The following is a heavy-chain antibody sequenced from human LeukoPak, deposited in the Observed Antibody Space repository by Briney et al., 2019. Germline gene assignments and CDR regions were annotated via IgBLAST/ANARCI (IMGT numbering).Heavy chain of an antibody. Sequence: GGSLRLSCAASGFTLSSYSMIWVRQAPGKGLEWISYISSSGNVIYYPDSVKGRFTISRDDARNSLYLQMNSLRAEGTAVYYCARDETYHYDRSGYSHFDYWGQGTLVTVSS. CDR3: ARDETYHYDRSGYSHFDY. D-gene: IGHD3-22*01. CDR2: ISSSGNVI. J-gene: IGHJ4*02. CDR1: GFTLSSYS. V-gene: IGHV3-48*04.